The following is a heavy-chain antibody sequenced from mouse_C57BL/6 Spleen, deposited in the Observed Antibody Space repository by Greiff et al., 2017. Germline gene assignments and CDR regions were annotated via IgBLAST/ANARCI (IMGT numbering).Heavy chain of an antibody. CDR1: GFTFSSYA. CDR2: ISDGGSYT. D-gene: IGHD3-1*01. Sequence: DVMLVESGGGLVKPGGSLKLSCAASGFTFSSYAMSWVRQTPEKRLEWVATISDGGSYTYYPDNVKGRFTISRDNAKNNLYRQMSHLKSEDTAMYYCARDRAGTDAMDYWGQGTSVTVSS. CDR3: ARDRAGTDAMDY. V-gene: IGHV5-4*01. J-gene: IGHJ4*01.